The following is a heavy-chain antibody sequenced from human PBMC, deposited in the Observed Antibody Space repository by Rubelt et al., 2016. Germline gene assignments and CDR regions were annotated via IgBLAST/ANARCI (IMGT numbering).Heavy chain of an antibody. CDR3: AKAPRIGGSYQIDAFDI. D-gene: IGHD1-26*01. CDR1: GFTFSTYA. CDR2: LSGSGDTT. J-gene: IGHJ3*02. Sequence: GGGLVQPGGSLRLSCAASGFTFSTYAMTWVRQAPGKGLEWVSGLSGSGDTTYYADSVKGRFTISRDNSRNTLYLQMNGLRVEDTAIYYCAKAPRIGGSYQIDAFDIWGQGTMVTVSS. V-gene: IGHV3-23*01.